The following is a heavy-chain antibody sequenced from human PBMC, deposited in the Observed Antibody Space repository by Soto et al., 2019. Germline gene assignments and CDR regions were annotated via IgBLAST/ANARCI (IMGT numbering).Heavy chain of an antibody. CDR3: ARLVAGIVGATAFDY. V-gene: IGHV4-39*01. Sequence: QLQLQESGPGLVKPSETLSLTCTVSGGSISSSSYYWGWIRQPPGKGLEWIGSIYYSGSTYYNPSLKSRVTISVDTSKNQSSLTLSSVTAADTAVYYCARLVAGIVGATAFDYWGQGTLVTVSS. D-gene: IGHD1-26*01. J-gene: IGHJ4*02. CDR1: GGSISSSSYY. CDR2: IYYSGST.